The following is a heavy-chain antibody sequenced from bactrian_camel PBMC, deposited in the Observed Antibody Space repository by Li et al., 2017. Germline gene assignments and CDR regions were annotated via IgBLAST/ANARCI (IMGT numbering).Heavy chain of an antibody. CDR1: GFTFSDHD. Sequence: VQLVESGGGLVTPGGSLRLSCAASGFTFSDHDMSWVRQTPGKGLEWVSSIDSGGDTTVYADSVKGRFTVSRDNAKNTLSLQMNSLKTEDGAVYYCATAGNYHWGQGTQVTVS. CDR3: ATAGNYH. V-gene: IGHV3S40*01. CDR2: IDSGGDTT. J-gene: IGHJ4*01. D-gene: IGHD2*01.